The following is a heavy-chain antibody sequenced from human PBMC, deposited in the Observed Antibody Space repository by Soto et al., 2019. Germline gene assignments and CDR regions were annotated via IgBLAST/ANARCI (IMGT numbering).Heavy chain of an antibody. Sequence: AAVKVSRKAPGYSFSDYYIHWVRQAPGQGLEGMGWINPKSGVTNYAQKFQGRVTMTRDKSISTGYMEVTRLRFDDTGVYFCTRVAMIISAGPFDLWGQGTLVTVSS. J-gene: IGHJ3*01. CDR3: TRVAMIISAGPFDL. D-gene: IGHD3-16*01. CDR2: INPKSGVT. V-gene: IGHV1-2*02. CDR1: GYSFSDYY.